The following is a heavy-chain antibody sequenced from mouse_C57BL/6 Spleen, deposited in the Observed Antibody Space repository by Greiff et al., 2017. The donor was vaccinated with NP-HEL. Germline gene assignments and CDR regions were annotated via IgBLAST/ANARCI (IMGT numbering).Heavy chain of an antibody. J-gene: IGHJ3*01. CDR2: ISDGGSYT. D-gene: IGHD2-4*01. V-gene: IGHV5-4*01. CDR1: GFNFSSYA. Sequence: EVKLVESGGGLVKPGGSLKLSCAASGFNFSSYAMSWVRQTPEKRLEWVATISDGGSYTYYPDNVKGRFTISRDNAKNNLYLQMSHLKSEDTAMYYCARERDDYGFAYWGQGTLVTVSA. CDR3: ARERDDYGFAY.